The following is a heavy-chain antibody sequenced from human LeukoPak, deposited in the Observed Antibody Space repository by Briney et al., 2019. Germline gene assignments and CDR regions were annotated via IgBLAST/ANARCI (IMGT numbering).Heavy chain of an antibody. D-gene: IGHD6-13*01. Sequence: SETLSLTCAVYGGSFSGYYWSWIRQPPGKRLEWIGEINHSGSTNYNPSLKSRVTISVDTSKNQFSLRLSSVTAADTAVYYCARGEGAAAALYGMGVWGQGTTVTVSS. CDR3: ARGEGAAAALYGMGV. V-gene: IGHV4-34*01. CDR1: GGSFSGYY. J-gene: IGHJ6*02. CDR2: INHSGST.